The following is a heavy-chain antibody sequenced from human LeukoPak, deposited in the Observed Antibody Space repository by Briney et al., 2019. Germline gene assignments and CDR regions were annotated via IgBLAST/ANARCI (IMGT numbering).Heavy chain of an antibody. CDR2: ISADGGST. V-gene: IGHV3-43*02. CDR1: IINFADYA. J-gene: IGHJ4*02. Sequence: GGSLRLSCVVSIINFADYAMHWVRQPPGKGLEWVSLISADGGSTFSADSVKGRFSISRDNSKDSLYLQMNSLRSEDTAMYYCAKESGMFDYWGQGTLVAVSS. CDR3: AKESGMFDY.